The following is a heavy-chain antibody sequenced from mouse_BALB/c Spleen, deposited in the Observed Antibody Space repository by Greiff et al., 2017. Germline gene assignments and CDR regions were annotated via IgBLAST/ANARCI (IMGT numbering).Heavy chain of an antibody. J-gene: IGHJ2*01. V-gene: IGHV1-74*01. CDR2: IDPYDSET. Sequence: QVQLQQPGAELVRPGASVKLSCKASGYTFTSYWMNWVKQRPEQGLEWIGRIDPYDSETHYNQKFKGKATLTVDKSSSTAHMELRSLASEDSAVYYCARGGLLQYYFDYWGQGTTLTVSS. CDR3: ARGGLLQYYFDY. D-gene: IGHD2-3*01. CDR1: GYTFTSYW.